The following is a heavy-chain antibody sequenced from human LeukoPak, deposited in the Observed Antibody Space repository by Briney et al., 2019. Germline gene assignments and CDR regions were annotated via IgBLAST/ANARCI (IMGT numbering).Heavy chain of an antibody. Sequence: GASLRLSCAASGFSFSDYAMSWVRQVPGKGLEWVSAISGRDDSTYYADSVKGRFTISRDTSKNTLYLQMNSLRAEDTAVYYSAKWGDYDVLTGYYDSDYWGQGTLVTVSS. J-gene: IGHJ4*02. V-gene: IGHV3-23*01. CDR3: AKWGDYDVLTGYYDSDY. CDR1: GFSFSDYA. D-gene: IGHD3-9*01. CDR2: ISGRDDST.